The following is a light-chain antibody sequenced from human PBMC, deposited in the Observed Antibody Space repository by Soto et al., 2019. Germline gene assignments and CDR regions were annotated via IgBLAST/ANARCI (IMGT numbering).Light chain of an antibody. CDR2: TAS. J-gene: IGKJ3*01. V-gene: IGKV1-39*01. CDR3: QQSSNTPFT. CDR1: QSISSY. Sequence: DLQMTQSPSSLSASAGDRVTITCRASQSISSYLNWYQQKPGKAPKLLIYTASNLQSGVPSRFSGSGSGTDFTLTISSLQPEDFATYFCQQSSNTPFTFGPGTKVEIK.